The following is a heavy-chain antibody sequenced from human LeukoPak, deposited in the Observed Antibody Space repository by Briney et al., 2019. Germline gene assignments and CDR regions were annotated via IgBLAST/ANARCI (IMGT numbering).Heavy chain of an antibody. CDR1: GFTFSDYE. D-gene: IGHD3-22*01. Sequence: HPGGSLRLSCAASGFTFSDYEMNWVRQAPGKGLEWVSYISRSGSTIYYADSVKGRFTISRDNAKNSLYLQMNSLRAEDTAVYYCARRVIVVGLDYWGQGTLVTVSS. CDR3: ARRVIVVGLDY. CDR2: ISRSGSTI. J-gene: IGHJ4*02. V-gene: IGHV3-48*03.